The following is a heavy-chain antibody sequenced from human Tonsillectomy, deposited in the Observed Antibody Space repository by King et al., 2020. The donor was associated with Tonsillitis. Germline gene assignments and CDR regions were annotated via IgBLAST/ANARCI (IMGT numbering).Heavy chain of an antibody. J-gene: IGHJ3*02. CDR3: ATAFMDLGAFDI. Sequence: VQLQESGPGLVKPSETLSLTCSVSGGSSSSYYWNWIRQSAGKGLEWIGRIYTSGSTNYNPSLKSRITMSGDTSKNQISLKLSSVTAADTAVYYCATAFMDLGAFDIWGQGTLVTVSS. CDR2: IYTSGST. CDR1: GGSSSSYY. V-gene: IGHV4-4*07. D-gene: IGHD3/OR15-3a*01.